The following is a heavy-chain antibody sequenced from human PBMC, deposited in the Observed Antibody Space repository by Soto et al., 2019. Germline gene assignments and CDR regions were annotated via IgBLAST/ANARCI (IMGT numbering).Heavy chain of an antibody. CDR3: ATRITVFGLLIPPFDP. D-gene: IGHD3-3*01. J-gene: IGHJ5*02. CDR2: INHTGGT. Sequence: PSETLSLTCAVYGGSVNGYYWNWIRQPPGKGLEWIGEINHTGGTHYNPSLKSRVTMSVDTSKNQFSLRLSSVTAADTAIYYCATRITVFGLLIPPFDPWGKGTQVTVAS. CDR1: GGSVNGYY. V-gene: IGHV4-34*01.